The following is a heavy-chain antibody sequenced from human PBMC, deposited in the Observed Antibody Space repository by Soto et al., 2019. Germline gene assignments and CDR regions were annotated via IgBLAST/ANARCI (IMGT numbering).Heavy chain of an antibody. CDR2: IIPIFGTA. V-gene: IGHV1-69*13. D-gene: IGHD7-27*01. J-gene: IGHJ6*02. Sequence: GASVKVSCKASGGTFSSYAISWVRQAPGQGLEWMGGIIPIFGTANYAQKFQGRVTITADESTSTAYMELSSLRSEDTAVYYCARDLNGGSERMFYGMDVWGQGTTVTAP. CDR3: ARDLNGGSERMFYGMDV. CDR1: GGTFSSYA.